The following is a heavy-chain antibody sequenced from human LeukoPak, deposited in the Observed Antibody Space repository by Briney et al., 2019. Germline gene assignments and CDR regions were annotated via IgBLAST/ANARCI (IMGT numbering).Heavy chain of an antibody. J-gene: IGHJ1*01. CDR3: AIYYYDSSGYYYFQH. CDR2: ISYDGSNK. Sequence: PGRSLRLSCAASGFTFSSYAMHWVRQAPGKGLEWVAVISYDGSNKYYADSVKGRFTISRDNSKNTLYLQMNSLRAEDTAVYYCAIYYYDSSGYYYFQHWGQGTLVTVSS. CDR1: GFTFSSYA. D-gene: IGHD3-22*01. V-gene: IGHV3-30-3*01.